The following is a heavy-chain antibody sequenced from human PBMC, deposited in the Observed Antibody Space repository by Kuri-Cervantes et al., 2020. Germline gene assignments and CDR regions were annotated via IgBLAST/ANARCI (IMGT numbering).Heavy chain of an antibody. D-gene: IGHD2-21*02. CDR1: GFSLSTSGVG. CDR2: IYWNDDK. J-gene: IGHJ4*02. CDR3: ARISSYCGGDCYSYDY. Sequence: SGPRLGKPTQTLTLTCTFSGFSLSTSGVGVGWIRQPPGKALEWLALIYWNDDKRYSPSLKSRLTISKDTSNSQVVLTMTNMDPVDTATYYCARISSYCGGDCYSYDYWGQGTLVTVSS. V-gene: IGHV2-5*01.